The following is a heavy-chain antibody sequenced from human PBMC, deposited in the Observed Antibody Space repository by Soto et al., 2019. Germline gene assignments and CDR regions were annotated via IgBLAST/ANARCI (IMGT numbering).Heavy chain of an antibody. CDR2: IFPNDADT. D-gene: IGHD3-3*01. Sequence: PGESLKISCKGSGYDFSTYWIAWVRQMPGRGLEWMGIIFPNDADTKYSPSFQGQVTFSADKSISTAYLQWSSLKASDTAMYYCARHYDFWSGFSYFYGMDVWGQGTTVTVSS. V-gene: IGHV5-51*01. CDR1: GYDFSTYW. J-gene: IGHJ6*02. CDR3: ARHYDFWSGFSYFYGMDV.